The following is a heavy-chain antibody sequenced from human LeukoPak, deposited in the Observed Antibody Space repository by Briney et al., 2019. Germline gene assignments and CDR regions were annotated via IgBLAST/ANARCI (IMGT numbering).Heavy chain of an antibody. Sequence: GASVKVSCKASGYTFTGYYMHWVRQAPGQGLEWMGWINPNSGGTNYAQKFQGRVTMTRDTSISTAYMELGRLRSDDTAVYYCARDPNLSSGYYYTVEWFDPWGQGTLVTVSS. V-gene: IGHV1-2*02. CDR2: INPNSGGT. CDR3: ARDPNLSSGYYYTVEWFDP. J-gene: IGHJ5*02. D-gene: IGHD3-22*01. CDR1: GYTFTGYY.